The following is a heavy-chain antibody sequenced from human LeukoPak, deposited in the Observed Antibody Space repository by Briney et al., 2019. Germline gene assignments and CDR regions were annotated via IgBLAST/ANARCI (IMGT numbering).Heavy chain of an antibody. J-gene: IGHJ5*02. CDR3: ARASTYYDSTRFDP. CDR1: GGSISSYY. V-gene: IGHV4-59*01. Sequence: SETLSLTCTVSGGSISSYYWSWIRQPPGKGLEWIGYIYYSGSTNYNPSLKSRVTISVDTSKNQFSLKLSSVTAADTAVYYCARASTYYDSTRFDPWGQGTQVTVSS. CDR2: IYYSGST. D-gene: IGHD3-3*01.